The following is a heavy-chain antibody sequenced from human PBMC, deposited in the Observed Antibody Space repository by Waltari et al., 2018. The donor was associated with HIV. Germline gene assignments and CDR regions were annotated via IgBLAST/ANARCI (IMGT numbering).Heavy chain of an antibody. J-gene: IGHJ5*01. CDR1: GVTFKEYA. CDR3: AKDAYGGHPKNWFDS. D-gene: IGHD3-10*01. CDR2: ISSDGSNQ. V-gene: IGHV3-30*18. Sequence: QVQLVESGGGVVQPGKSLGLSCAASGVTFKEYAMTWVRQAPGKGLEWVTVISSDGSNQDYADSVKGRFTISRDNSKNTLSLQMNSLKTEDTAVYYCAKDAYGGHPKNWFDSWGQGTLVTVSS.